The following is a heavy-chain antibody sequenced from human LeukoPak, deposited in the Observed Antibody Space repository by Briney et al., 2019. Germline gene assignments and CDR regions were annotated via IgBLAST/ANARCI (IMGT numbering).Heavy chain of an antibody. CDR2: ISLRGRT. J-gene: IGHJ3*02. Sequence: SETLSLTCGVSGGSITTTNFWSWVRQPPGGGLEWIGEISLRGRTQYNPSLKSRVNISIDESKNHLYLSLASVTAADTAVYYCSRDRRRERLHAFDMWGQGTRVTVSS. CDR3: SRDRRRERLHAFDM. V-gene: IGHV4-4*02. CDR1: GGSITTTNF. D-gene: IGHD1-26*01.